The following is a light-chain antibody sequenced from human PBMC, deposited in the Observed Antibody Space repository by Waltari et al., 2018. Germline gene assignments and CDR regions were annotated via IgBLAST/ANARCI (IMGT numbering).Light chain of an antibody. J-gene: IGKJ1*01. CDR1: QSASSSN. CDR2: GAS. V-gene: IGKV3-20*01. Sequence: ETVLTQSPGTLSLSPGERATLSCRASQSASSSNLAWYQQKPGQAPRLLIYGASNRATGIPDRFSGSGSGTEFTLTIDRLEPEDFAVYYCQHYGSSRWTFGQGTKVEIK. CDR3: QHYGSSRWT.